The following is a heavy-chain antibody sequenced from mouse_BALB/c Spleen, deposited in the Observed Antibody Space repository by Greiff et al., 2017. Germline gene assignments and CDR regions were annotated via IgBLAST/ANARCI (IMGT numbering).Heavy chain of an antibody. J-gene: IGHJ2*01. V-gene: IGHV5-12-1*01. CDR3: ARHEDYGNYNY. CDR1: GFAFSSYD. CDR2: ISSGGGST. Sequence: EVKVVESGGGLVKPGGSLKLSCAASGFAFSSYDMSWVRQTPEKRLEWVAYISSGGGSTYYPDTVKGRFTISRDNAKNTLYLQMSSLKSEDTAMYYCARHEDYGNYNYWGQGTTLTVSS. D-gene: IGHD2-1*01.